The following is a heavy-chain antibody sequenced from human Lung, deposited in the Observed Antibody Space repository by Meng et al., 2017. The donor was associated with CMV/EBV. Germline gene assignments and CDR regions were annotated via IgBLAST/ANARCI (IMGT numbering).Heavy chain of an antibody. CDR2: INSDGSST. J-gene: IGHJ4*02. CDR1: GVTFRNYY. D-gene: IGHD4-11*01. CDR3: ASSEYSNRFDF. V-gene: IGHV3-74*01. Sequence: GESLKISCAVTGVTFRNYYMHWVRQAPGKGLVWVSRINSDGSSTHYADSVKGRFSISRDNAKNTLHLQVNSLRAEDTAVYYCASSEYSNRFDFWGRGTLVTFSS.